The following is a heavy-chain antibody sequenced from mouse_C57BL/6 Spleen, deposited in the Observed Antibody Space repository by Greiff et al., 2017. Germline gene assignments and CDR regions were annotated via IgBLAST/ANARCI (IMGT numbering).Heavy chain of an antibody. Sequence: QVPLQQPGAELVKPGASVKLSCKASGYTFTSSWMQWVKPRPGQGLEWIGEIDPSDSYTNYHQKFKGKATLTVDTSSSTAYMQLSSLTSEDSAVYYCARSYVDYWGQGTTLTVSS. J-gene: IGHJ2*01. CDR3: ARSYVDY. V-gene: IGHV1-50*01. CDR1: GYTFTSSW. CDR2: IDPSDSYT.